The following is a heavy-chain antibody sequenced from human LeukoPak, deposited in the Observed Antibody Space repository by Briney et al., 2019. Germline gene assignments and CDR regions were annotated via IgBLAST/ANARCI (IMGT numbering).Heavy chain of an antibody. V-gene: IGHV3-23*01. D-gene: IGHD6-13*01. J-gene: IGHJ4*02. CDR1: GFTFSNYA. Sequence: PGGSLRLSCAASGFTFSNYAMSWVRQAPGKGLEWVSAISGSGGSTYYADSVKGRFTISRDNSKNTLYLQMNSLRAEDTAVYYCAKTAWYSSSWSPIDYWGQGTLVTVSS. CDR2: ISGSGGST. CDR3: AKTAWYSSSWSPIDY.